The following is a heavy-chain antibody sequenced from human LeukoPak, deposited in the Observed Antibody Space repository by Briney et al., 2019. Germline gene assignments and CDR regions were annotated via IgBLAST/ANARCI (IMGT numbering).Heavy chain of an antibody. D-gene: IGHD3-22*01. CDR2: IYHSGST. V-gene: IGHV4-4*02. Sequence: PSETLSLTCAVSGDSISNNNWWSWVRQPPGKGLEWIAEIYHSGSTNYNPSLKSRVAISMDKSKNQFSLHLHSVTAADTAVYFCARANSAYRNFFGYWGPGTLVTVSS. J-gene: IGHJ4*02. CDR1: GDSISNNNW. CDR3: ARANSAYRNFFGY.